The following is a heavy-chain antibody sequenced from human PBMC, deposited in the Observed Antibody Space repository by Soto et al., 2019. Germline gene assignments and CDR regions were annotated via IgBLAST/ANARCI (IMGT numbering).Heavy chain of an antibody. CDR1: GFTFNTYG. Sequence: GGSLRLSCAASGFTFNTYGIHWVRQAPGKGLEWVAIIWYDGTKKCYADSVKGRFTISRDNSKNTVDLQMDTLRAEDTALYYCARGLWYGEPYFDHWGQGALVTVSS. D-gene: IGHD3-10*01. J-gene: IGHJ4*02. V-gene: IGHV3-33*01. CDR3: ARGLWYGEPYFDH. CDR2: IWYDGTKK.